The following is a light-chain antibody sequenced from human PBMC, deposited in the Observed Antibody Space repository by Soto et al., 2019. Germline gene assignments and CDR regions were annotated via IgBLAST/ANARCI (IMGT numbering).Light chain of an antibody. CDR2: DVS. V-gene: IGLV2-14*03. CDR1: SSDVDAYNF. J-gene: IGLJ1*01. Sequence: VLAHPAPLSGSPGQSIPISRTGTSSDVDAYNFVSWYQHHPGKAPKLMIFDVSNRPSGVSNRFSGSKSGNTASLTISGLQAEDEADYYCTSYTTSSTYVFGTG. CDR3: TSYTTSSTYV.